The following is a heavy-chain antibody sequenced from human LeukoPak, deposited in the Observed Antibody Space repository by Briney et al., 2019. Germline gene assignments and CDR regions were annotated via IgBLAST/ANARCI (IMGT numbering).Heavy chain of an antibody. J-gene: IGHJ4*02. CDR1: GFTFSSYG. Sequence: GGSLRLSCAASGFTFSSYGMHWVRQAPGKGLEWVAVISYDGSNKYYADSVKGRFTISRDNSKNTLYLQMNSLRAEDTAVYYCARGRWQQLGYFDYWGQGTLVTVSS. D-gene: IGHD6-13*01. CDR2: ISYDGSNK. CDR3: ARGRWQQLGYFDY. V-gene: IGHV3-30*03.